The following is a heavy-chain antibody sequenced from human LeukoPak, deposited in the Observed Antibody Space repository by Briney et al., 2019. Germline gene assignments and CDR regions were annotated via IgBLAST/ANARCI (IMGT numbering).Heavy chain of an antibody. D-gene: IGHD4-17*01. CDR1: GFTFSSYA. J-gene: IGHJ4*02. CDR3: ARGKYGDYAITQFDY. CDR2: ISYDGSNK. V-gene: IGHV3-30*04. Sequence: PGGSLRLSCAASGFTFSSYAMHWVRQAPGKGLEWVAVISYDGSNKYYADSVKGRFTISRDNSKNTLYLQMNSLRAEDTAVYYCARGKYGDYAITQFDYWGQGTLVTVSS.